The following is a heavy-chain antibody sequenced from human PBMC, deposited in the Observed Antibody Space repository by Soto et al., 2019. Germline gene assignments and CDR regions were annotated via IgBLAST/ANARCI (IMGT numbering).Heavy chain of an antibody. CDR2: IRSKANSYAT. CDR1: GFTFSGSA. J-gene: IGHJ6*03. Sequence: GGSLRLSCAASGFTFSGSAMHWVRQASGKGLEWVGRIRSKANSYATAYAASVKGRFTISRDDSKNTAYLQMNSLKTEDTAVYYCTRLPPGAIKYYYYYMDVWGKGTTVTVSS. V-gene: IGHV3-73*01. D-gene: IGHD1-26*01. CDR3: TRLPPGAIKYYYYYMDV.